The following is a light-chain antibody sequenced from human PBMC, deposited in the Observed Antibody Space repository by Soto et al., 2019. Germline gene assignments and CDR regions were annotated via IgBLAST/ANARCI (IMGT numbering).Light chain of an antibody. Sequence: EIKLTQSPSSLSASVGDTLTIACRASQGITTYLNWYQQKPGMAPKLLIYVATNVQDGVPSRFSGRGSGTDFTLTISSLQPEDFATYYCQQTYNSPITFGGGTKVEIK. CDR2: VAT. J-gene: IGKJ4*01. CDR1: QGITTY. V-gene: IGKV1-39*01. CDR3: QQTYNSPIT.